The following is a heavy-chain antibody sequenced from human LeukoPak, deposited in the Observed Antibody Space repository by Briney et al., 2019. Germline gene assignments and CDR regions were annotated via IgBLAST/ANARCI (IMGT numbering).Heavy chain of an antibody. CDR3: AREYYDFWSGYYSYYYYYGMDV. CDR1: GFTFSSYA. Sequence: GGSLRLSCAASGFTFSSYAMHWVRQAPGKGLEWVAVISYDGSNKYYADSVKGRFTISRDNSKNTLYLQLNSLRAEDPAVYYCAREYYDFWSGYYSYYYYYGMDVWGQGTTVTVSS. CDR2: ISYDGSNK. D-gene: IGHD3-3*01. V-gene: IGHV3-30-3*01. J-gene: IGHJ6*02.